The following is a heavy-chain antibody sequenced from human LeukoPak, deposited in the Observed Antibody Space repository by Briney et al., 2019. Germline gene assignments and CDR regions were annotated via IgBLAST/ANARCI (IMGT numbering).Heavy chain of an antibody. CDR2: IYYSGST. J-gene: IGHJ4*02. CDR3: ARVSSGVYFDY. V-gene: IGHV4-59*01. D-gene: IGHD2-15*01. Sequence: SETLSLTCTVSGGSISSYYWSWIRQPPGKALELIGYIYYSGSTNYNPSLKSRVTISVDTSKNQFSLKLSSVTAADTAVYYCARVSSGVYFDYWGQGTLVTVSS. CDR1: GGSISSYY.